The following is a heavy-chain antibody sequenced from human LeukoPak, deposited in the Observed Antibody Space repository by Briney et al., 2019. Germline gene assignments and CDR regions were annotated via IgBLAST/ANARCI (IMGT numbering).Heavy chain of an antibody. J-gene: IGHJ4*02. D-gene: IGHD3-10*01. Sequence: PGSALRLSCAVSGFTFSNSAMHWVRQAPGKGLECVAVNSYDGNNQYYADSVKGRLPISRDNSKNTLYMEMNRLRAEETAIYYCAKDSGSGSYASYYFHHWGQGTLVTVSP. CDR2: NSYDGNNQ. CDR1: GFTFSNSA. V-gene: IGHV3-30-3*01. CDR3: AKDSGSGSYASYYFHH.